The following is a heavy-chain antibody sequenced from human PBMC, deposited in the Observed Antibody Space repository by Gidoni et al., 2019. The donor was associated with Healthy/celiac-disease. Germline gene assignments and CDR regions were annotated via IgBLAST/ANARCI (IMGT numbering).Heavy chain of an antibody. J-gene: IGHJ4*02. CDR2: IWYDGSNK. Sequence: QVQLVESGGGVVQPGRSLRLSCAASGFTFSSYGMHWVRQAPGKGLEWVAVIWYDGSNKYYADSVKGRFTISRDNSKNTLYLQMNSLRAEDTAVYYCARPAHSGYYDFWSGYYALDYWGQGTLVTVSS. V-gene: IGHV3-33*01. D-gene: IGHD3-3*01. CDR1: GFTFSSYG. CDR3: ARPAHSGYYDFWSGYYALDY.